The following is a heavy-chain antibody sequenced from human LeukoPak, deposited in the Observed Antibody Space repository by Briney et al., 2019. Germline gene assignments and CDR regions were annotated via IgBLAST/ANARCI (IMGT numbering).Heavy chain of an antibody. J-gene: IGHJ6*03. Sequence: PGGSLRLSCAASGFTFSSYSMNWVRQAPGKGLEWVSYISSSSSTIYYADSVKGRFTISRDNAKNSLYLQMNSLRAEDTAVYYCARAIREVGAGLEEDYYYYYMDVWGKGTTVTVSS. CDR2: ISSSSSTI. V-gene: IGHV3-48*01. D-gene: IGHD1-26*01. CDR3: ARAIREVGAGLEEDYYYYYMDV. CDR1: GFTFSSYS.